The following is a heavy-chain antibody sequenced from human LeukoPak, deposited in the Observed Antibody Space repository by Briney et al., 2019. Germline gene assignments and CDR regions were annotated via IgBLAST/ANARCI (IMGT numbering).Heavy chain of an antibody. D-gene: IGHD3-22*01. CDR2: INPSGGSA. Sequence: GASVNLSCKPSGYTFTSYYMHWVRQSPGQGGEWMGRINPSGGSASYAQKCQARVTMTRDTSRSTVYTERSSLRSEATAVYYCARARYNDSSGYGHDYWGQGTLVTVSS. CDR1: GYTFTSYY. V-gene: IGHV1-46*01. CDR3: ARARYNDSSGYGHDY. J-gene: IGHJ4*02.